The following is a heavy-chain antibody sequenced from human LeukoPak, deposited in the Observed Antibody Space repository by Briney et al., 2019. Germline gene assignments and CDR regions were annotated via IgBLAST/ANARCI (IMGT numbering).Heavy chain of an antibody. CDR1: GGSFSGYY. CDR3: ARDAPVGATS. J-gene: IGHJ3*01. CDR2: INHSGST. Sequence: SETLSLTCAVYGGSFSGYYWSWIRQPPGKGLEWIGEINHSGSTNYNPSLKSRVTISVDTSKNQFSLKLSSVTAADTAVYYCARDAPVGATSWGQGTMVTVSS. D-gene: IGHD1-26*01. V-gene: IGHV4-34*01.